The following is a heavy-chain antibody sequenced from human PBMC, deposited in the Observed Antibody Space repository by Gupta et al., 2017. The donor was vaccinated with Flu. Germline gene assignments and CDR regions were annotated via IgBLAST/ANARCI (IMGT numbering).Heavy chain of an antibody. D-gene: IGHD2-2*02. CDR3: AKGSERLLSPAAILGLPDY. Sequence: GLEWVSAISGSGGSTYYADSVKGRFTISRDNSKNTLYLQMNSLRAEDTAVYYCAKGSERLLSPAAILGLPDYWGQGTLVTISS. J-gene: IGHJ4*02. V-gene: IGHV3-23*01. CDR2: ISGSGGST.